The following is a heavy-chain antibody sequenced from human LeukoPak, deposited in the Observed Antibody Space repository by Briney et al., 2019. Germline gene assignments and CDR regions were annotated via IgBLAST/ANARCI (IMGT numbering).Heavy chain of an antibody. CDR2: ISGSGGST. CDR3: AKGDSSGYDGLFDY. J-gene: IGHJ4*02. CDR1: GFTFSSYA. Sequence: GGSLRLSCAASGFTFSSYAMNWVRQAPGKGLEWVSAISGSGGSTYYADSVKGRFTISRDNSKNTLYLQMNSLRAEDTAVYYSAKGDSSGYDGLFDYWGQGTLVTVSS. D-gene: IGHD3-22*01. V-gene: IGHV3-23*01.